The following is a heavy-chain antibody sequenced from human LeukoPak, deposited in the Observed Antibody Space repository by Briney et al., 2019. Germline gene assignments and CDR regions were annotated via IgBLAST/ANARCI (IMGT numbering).Heavy chain of an antibody. CDR3: AGGTDDYNIYGE. D-gene: IGHD5-24*01. V-gene: IGHV3-53*01. Sequence: GGSLRLSCAASGFTVSSKYMSWVRQAPGKGLEWVSVIYSGGSTYYADSVKGRFTISRDNSKNTLFLQMNSLRAEDTAVYYCAGGTDDYNIYGEWGQGTLVTVSS. CDR1: GFTVSSKY. CDR2: IYSGGST. J-gene: IGHJ4*02.